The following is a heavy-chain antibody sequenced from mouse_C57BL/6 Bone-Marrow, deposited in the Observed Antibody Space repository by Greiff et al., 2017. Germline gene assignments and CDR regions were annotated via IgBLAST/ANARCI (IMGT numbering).Heavy chain of an antibody. Sequence: EVMLVESGGGLVQPGGSMKLSCVASGFTFSNYWMNWVRQSPEKGLEWVAQIRLKSDNYATHYAESVKGRFTISRDDSKSSVYLQMNNLRAEDTGIYYCTGGAYYSNLWFAYWGQGTLVTVSA. V-gene: IGHV6-3*01. CDR2: IRLKSDNYAT. CDR3: TGGAYYSNLWFAY. J-gene: IGHJ3*01. CDR1: GFTFSNYW. D-gene: IGHD2-5*01.